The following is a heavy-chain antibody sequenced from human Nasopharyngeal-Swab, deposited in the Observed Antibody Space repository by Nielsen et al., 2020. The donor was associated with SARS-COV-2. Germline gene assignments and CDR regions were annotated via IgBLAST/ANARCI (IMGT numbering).Heavy chain of an antibody. CDR1: GGSLSGHY. V-gene: IGHV4-34*01. Sequence: SETLSLTCGVYGGSLSGHYWSWIRQPPGKGLEWIGEIHHSGTTNYKPSLKSRVTISVDTSKNQFSLKVRSVSAADTAIYFCARGRGGQQLVRTYYYYGLDVWGQGTTVTVSS. CDR3: ARGRGGQQLVRTYYYYGLDV. J-gene: IGHJ6*02. CDR2: IHHSGTT. D-gene: IGHD1-1*01.